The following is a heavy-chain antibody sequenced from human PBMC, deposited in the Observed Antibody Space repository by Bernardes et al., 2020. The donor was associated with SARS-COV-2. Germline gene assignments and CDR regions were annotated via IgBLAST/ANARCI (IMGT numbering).Heavy chain of an antibody. D-gene: IGHD3-10*01. Sequence: GGSLRLSCAASGFTFSDYYMSWIRQAPGKGLDWVSYISSSGSYTNYADSVKGRFTISRDNAKNSLYLQMNSLRSEDTAVYYCARESGSGWYWGQGTLVTVSS. CDR2: ISSSGSYT. J-gene: IGHJ4*02. CDR1: GFTFSDYY. CDR3: ARESGSGWY. V-gene: IGHV3-11*06.